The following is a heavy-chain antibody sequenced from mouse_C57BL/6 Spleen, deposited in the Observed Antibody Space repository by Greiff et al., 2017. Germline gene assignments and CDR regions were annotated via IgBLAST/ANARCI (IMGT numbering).Heavy chain of an antibody. CDR2: IYPSDSET. CDR1: GYTFTSYW. Sequence: QVQLKQPGAELVRPGSSVKLSCKASGYTFTSYWMDWVKQRPGQGLEWIGNIYPSDSETHYNQKFKDKATLTVDKSSSTAYMQLSSLTSEDSAVYYCARRGLLRYLYFDYWGQGTTLTVSS. J-gene: IGHJ2*01. CDR3: ARRGLLRYLYFDY. D-gene: IGHD1-1*01. V-gene: IGHV1-61*01.